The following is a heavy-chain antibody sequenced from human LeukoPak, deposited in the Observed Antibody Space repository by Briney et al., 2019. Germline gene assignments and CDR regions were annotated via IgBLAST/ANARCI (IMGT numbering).Heavy chain of an antibody. V-gene: IGHV3-48*01. CDR2: ISNDNTVI. Sequence: GGSLRLSCAVSGFTFSASGMHWVRQAPGKGLEWLSYISNDNTVIHYADSVKARFTISKDNVKNSVFLQMNSLRADDTAVYFCVTDWPVWWGQGTLVTVSS. CDR3: VTDWPVW. J-gene: IGHJ4*02. D-gene: IGHD3-16*01. CDR1: GFTFSASG.